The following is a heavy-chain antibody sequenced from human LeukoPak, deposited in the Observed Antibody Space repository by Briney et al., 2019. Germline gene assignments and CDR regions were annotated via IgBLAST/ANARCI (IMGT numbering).Heavy chain of an antibody. Sequence: GESLKISCQGSGYSFTSYWIGWVRPMPGKGLEWMGIIYPGDSDTRYSPSFQGQVTISADKSISTAYLQWSSLKASDTAMYYCARIPGIAAAGTGFSYFDYWGQGTLDTVSS. J-gene: IGHJ4*02. D-gene: IGHD6-13*01. CDR2: IYPGDSDT. V-gene: IGHV5-51*01. CDR1: GYSFTSYW. CDR3: ARIPGIAAAGTGFSYFDY.